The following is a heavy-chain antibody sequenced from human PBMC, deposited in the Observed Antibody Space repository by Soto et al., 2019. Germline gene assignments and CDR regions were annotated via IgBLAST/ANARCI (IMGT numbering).Heavy chain of an antibody. J-gene: IGHJ3*02. CDR1: GFTLSRYS. V-gene: IGHV3-48*02. Sequence: EAQLVESGGGLVQPGGSLRLSCAASGFTLSRYSMSWVRQAPGKGLEYIAYIDTGSVSTYYADSVEGRFAVFRDNARNSLYLQQNSLRDEDTPLYFCTRDRLTGDFREAFDIWGQGTLVTVSS. CDR2: IDTGSVST. D-gene: IGHD1-20*01. CDR3: TRDRLTGDFREAFDI.